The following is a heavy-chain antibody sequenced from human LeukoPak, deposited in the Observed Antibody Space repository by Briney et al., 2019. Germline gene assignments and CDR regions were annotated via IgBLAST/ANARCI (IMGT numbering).Heavy chain of an antibody. CDR3: ARDHWYGGSGYWFDP. D-gene: IGHD4-23*01. J-gene: IGHJ5*02. CDR2: IYTSGST. V-gene: IGHV4-61*02. CDR1: GGSISSGSYY. Sequence: SETLSLTCTVYGGSISSGSYYWSWIRQPAGKRLEWIGRIYTSGSTNYNPSLKSRVTISVDTSKNQFSLRLSSVTAADTAVYYYARDHWYGGSGYWFDPWGQGTLVTVSS.